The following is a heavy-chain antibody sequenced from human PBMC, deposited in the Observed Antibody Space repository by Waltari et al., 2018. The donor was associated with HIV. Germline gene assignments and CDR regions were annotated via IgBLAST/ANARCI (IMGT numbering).Heavy chain of an antibody. D-gene: IGHD4-17*01. J-gene: IGHJ3*02. CDR2: ISSSSNTI. V-gene: IGHV3-48*02. CDR3: ARSGEGDYGDYWWAFDI. CDR1: GFTFSSYS. Sequence: EVQLVESGGGLVQPGGSLGLSCAASGFTFSSYSMNWVRQAPGKVLQWVSYISSSSNTIYYADSVKGRFTISRDNAKNSLYLQMNSLRDEDTAMYYCARSGEGDYGDYWWAFDIWGQGTMVTVSS.